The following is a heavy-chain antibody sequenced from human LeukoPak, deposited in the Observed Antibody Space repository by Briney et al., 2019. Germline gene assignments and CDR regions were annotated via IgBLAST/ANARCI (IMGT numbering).Heavy chain of an antibody. CDR1: GFTFSSYA. CDR3: ARDRGSGWYWGLIDY. D-gene: IGHD6-19*01. V-gene: IGHV3-30-3*01. Sequence: PGRSLRLSCAASGFTFSSYAMHWVRQAPGKGLEWVAVISYDGSNKYYADSVKGRFTISRDNSKNTLYLQMNSLRAEDTAVYYCARDRGSGWYWGLIDYWGQGTLVTVSS. J-gene: IGHJ4*02. CDR2: ISYDGSNK.